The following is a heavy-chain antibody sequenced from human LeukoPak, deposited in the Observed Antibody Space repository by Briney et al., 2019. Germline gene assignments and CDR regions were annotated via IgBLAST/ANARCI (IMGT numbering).Heavy chain of an antibody. CDR2: IYSGGNT. J-gene: IGHJ4*02. D-gene: IGHD5-12*01. CDR3: ARDRAGGYDVFDY. CDR1: GFTVSNNY. V-gene: IGHV3-53*01. Sequence: GGSLRLSCAVSGFTVSNNYMSWVRQAPGKGLEWVSVIYSGGNTYYADSVRGRFTISRNNSKNTLYLQMNSLRVEDTAVYYCARDRAGGYDVFDYWGQGTLVTVSS.